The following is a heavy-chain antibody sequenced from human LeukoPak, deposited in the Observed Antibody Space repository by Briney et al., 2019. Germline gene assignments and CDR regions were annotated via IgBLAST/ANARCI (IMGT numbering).Heavy chain of an antibody. CDR2: ITTGDGNT. Sequence: PGGSLRLSCTASGFTFSSYTMTWVRQAPGKGLKWVSTITTGDGNTYYADSVKGRFTVSRDDSKNTLYLQMNSLRAEDTAVYYCARNRASSGYSNPDYWGRGTLVTVSS. CDR1: GFTFSSYT. CDR3: ARNRASSGYSNPDY. V-gene: IGHV3-23*01. D-gene: IGHD3-22*01. J-gene: IGHJ4*02.